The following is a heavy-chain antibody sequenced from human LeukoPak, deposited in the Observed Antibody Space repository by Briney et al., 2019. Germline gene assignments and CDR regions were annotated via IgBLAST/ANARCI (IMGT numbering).Heavy chain of an antibody. Sequence: GGSLRLSCAASGFTFSSYWMHWVRQAPGKGLVWVSRINSDGSSTSYADSVKGRFTISRDNAKNTLYLQMNSLRAEDTAVYYCAKENGWFGELSPFDYWGQGTLVTVSS. J-gene: IGHJ4*02. V-gene: IGHV3-74*01. CDR1: GFTFSSYW. CDR3: AKENGWFGELSPFDY. D-gene: IGHD3-10*01. CDR2: INSDGSST.